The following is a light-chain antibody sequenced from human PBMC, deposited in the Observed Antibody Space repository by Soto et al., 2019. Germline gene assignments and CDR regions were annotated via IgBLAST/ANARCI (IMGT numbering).Light chain of an antibody. CDR1: QTISIF. CDR3: QQYGSSGT. Sequence: DIPITQSPSSLSASVGDRVTIPCRASQTISIFLNWYQQKPGKAPKLLIYGASTLQGGVPSRFSGSGSGTDFTLTISRLEPEDFAVYYCQQYGSSGTFGQGTKVDIK. J-gene: IGKJ1*01. CDR2: GAS. V-gene: IGKV1-39*01.